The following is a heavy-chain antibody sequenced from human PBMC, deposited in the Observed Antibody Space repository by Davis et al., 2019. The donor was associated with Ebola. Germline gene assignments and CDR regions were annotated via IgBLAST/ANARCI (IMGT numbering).Heavy chain of an antibody. CDR3: AREDSGYDSSGYYYFLADY. Sequence: GESLKISCAASGFTFSTYSMSWVRQAPGKALEWVSSISSDSDYIYYADSAKGRFTISRDNAKNSLYLQMNSLRAEDTAVYYCAREDSGYDSSGYYYFLADYWGQGTLVTVSS. V-gene: IGHV3-21*01. CDR2: ISSDSDYI. D-gene: IGHD3-22*01. CDR1: GFTFSTYS. J-gene: IGHJ4*02.